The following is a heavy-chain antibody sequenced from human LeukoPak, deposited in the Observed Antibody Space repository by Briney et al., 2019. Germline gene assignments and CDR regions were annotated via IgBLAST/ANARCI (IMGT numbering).Heavy chain of an antibody. D-gene: IGHD2-21*01. CDR2: IYHSGIT. CDR1: GGSIGSYY. CDR3: AGSLLWGTFDY. Sequence: SETLPLTCTVPGGSIGSYYWSWIRQPPGKGLEWIGYIYHSGITNYNPSLKSRVTISVDTSKNQFSLKLSSVTAADTAVYYCAGSLLWGTFDYCGQGNLVTVSS. J-gene: IGHJ4*02. V-gene: IGHV4-59*01.